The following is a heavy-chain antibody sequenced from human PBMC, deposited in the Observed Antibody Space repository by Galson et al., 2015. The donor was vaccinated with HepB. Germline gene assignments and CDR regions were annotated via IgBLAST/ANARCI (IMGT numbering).Heavy chain of an antibody. Sequence: SVKVSCKASGYTFTRYGVHWVRQAPGHRLEWMAWINVGNGDIQYSQKFQGRVTITRDTSASTDWMLLSSLTSEDTAVYYCARDALTGSGRPVDYWGQGTLVTVSS. CDR3: ARDALTGSGRPVDY. V-gene: IGHV1-3*01. D-gene: IGHD3-10*01. J-gene: IGHJ4*02. CDR1: GYTFTRYG. CDR2: INVGNGDI.